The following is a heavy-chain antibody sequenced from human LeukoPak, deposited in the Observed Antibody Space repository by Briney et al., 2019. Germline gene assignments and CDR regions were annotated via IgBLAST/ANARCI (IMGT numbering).Heavy chain of an antibody. D-gene: IGHD2-15*01. Sequence: SVKVSCKASGGTFSSYAISWVRQAPGQGLEWMGGIIPIFGTANYAQKFRGRVTITADKSTSTAYMELSSLRSEDTAVYYCASGGVVVVVAASWFDPWGQGTLVTVSS. CDR2: IIPIFGTA. CDR3: ASGGVVVVVAASWFDP. CDR1: GGTFSSYA. J-gene: IGHJ5*02. V-gene: IGHV1-69*06.